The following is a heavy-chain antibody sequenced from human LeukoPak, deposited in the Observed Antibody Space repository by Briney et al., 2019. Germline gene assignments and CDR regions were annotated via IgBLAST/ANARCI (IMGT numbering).Heavy chain of an antibody. CDR1: GFTFSSYT. Sequence: GGSLRLSCVASGFTFSSYTMSWVRQAPGKGLEWVSSFSGSGGSIYYADSVKGRFTISRDNSKNTLYLQMNSLRAEDTAVYSCARRRGVTFGDFDYWGQGTLVTVSS. CDR2: FSGSGGSI. D-gene: IGHD3-10*01. V-gene: IGHV3-23*01. CDR3: ARRRGVTFGDFDY. J-gene: IGHJ4*02.